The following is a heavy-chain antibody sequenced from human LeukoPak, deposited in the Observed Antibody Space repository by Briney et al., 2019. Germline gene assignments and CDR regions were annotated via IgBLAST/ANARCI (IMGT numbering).Heavy chain of an antibody. CDR2: IYHSGST. Sequence: PSETLSLTCTVSGGSISSYYWSWIRQPPGKGLEWIGYIYHSGSTYYNPSLKSRVTISVDRSKNQFSLKLSSVTAADTAVYYCAGFRPGFDYWGQGTLVTVSS. CDR1: GGSISSYY. J-gene: IGHJ4*02. CDR3: AGFRPGFDY. V-gene: IGHV4-59*04. D-gene: IGHD3-10*01.